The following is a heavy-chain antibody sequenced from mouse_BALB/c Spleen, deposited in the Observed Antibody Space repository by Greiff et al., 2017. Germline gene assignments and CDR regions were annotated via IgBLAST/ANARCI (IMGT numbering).Heavy chain of an antibody. CDR1: GYTFSSYW. Sequence: VQLQQSGAELMKPGASVKISCKATGYTFSSYWIEWVKQRPGHGLEWIGEILPGSGSTNYNEKFKGKATFTADTSSNTAYMQLSSLTSEDSAVYYCARYGYDGGRFAWGGQGTLVTVSA. D-gene: IGHD2-2*01. J-gene: IGHJ3*01. CDR2: ILPGSGST. CDR3: ARYGYDGGRFAW. V-gene: IGHV1-9*01.